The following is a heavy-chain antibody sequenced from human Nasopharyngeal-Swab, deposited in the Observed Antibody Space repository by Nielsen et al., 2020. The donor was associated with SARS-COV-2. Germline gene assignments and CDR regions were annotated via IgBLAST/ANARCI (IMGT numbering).Heavy chain of an antibody. J-gene: IGHJ6*02. CDR1: GFTFSSYA. CDR3: AKAHGTEIKGYCSGGSCYPWGRWEMDV. CDR2: LSWNSGSI. Sequence: GGSLRLSCAASGFTFSSYAMSWVRQAPGKGLEWVLGLSWNSGSIGYADSVKGRFTISRDNAKNSLYLQMNSLRAEDTALYYCAKAHGTEIKGYCSGGSCYPWGRWEMDVWGQGTTVTVSS. D-gene: IGHD2-15*01. V-gene: IGHV3-9*01.